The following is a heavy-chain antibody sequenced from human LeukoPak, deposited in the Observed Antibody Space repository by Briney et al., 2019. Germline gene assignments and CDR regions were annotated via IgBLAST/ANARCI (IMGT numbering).Heavy chain of an antibody. CDR2: ISGSGGST. J-gene: IGHJ6*02. CDR3: AKDLPTHTTGYSSSWYRPYYGMDV. Sequence: PGGSLRLSCAVSGFTFSSNAMSWVRQPPGKGLEWVSAISGSGGSTHYADSVKGRFTISRDNSKNTLYLQMNSLRAEDTAVYYCAKDLPTHTTGYSSSWYRPYYGMDVWGQGTTVTVSS. CDR1: GFTFSSNA. V-gene: IGHV3-23*01. D-gene: IGHD6-13*01.